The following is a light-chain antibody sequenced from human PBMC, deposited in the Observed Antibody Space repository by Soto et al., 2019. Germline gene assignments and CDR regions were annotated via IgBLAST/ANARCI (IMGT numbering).Light chain of an antibody. V-gene: IGLV2-8*01. CDR1: SSDIGAYIY. J-gene: IGLJ1*01. CDR2: EVS. Sequence: QSVLTQPPSASGSPGQSVTISCTGTSSDIGAYIYVSWYQQHPVKAPKLMISEVSRRPSGVPERFSGSKSGNTASLTVSGLQADDEAHYYWSSYARTNNLGFRTGPKGTV. CDR3: SSYARTNNLG.